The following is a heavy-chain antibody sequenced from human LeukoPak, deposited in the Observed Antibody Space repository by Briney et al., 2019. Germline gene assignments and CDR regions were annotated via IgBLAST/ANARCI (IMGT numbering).Heavy chain of an antibody. CDR1: GFTFSSYW. D-gene: IGHD3-10*02. J-gene: IGHJ6*04. V-gene: IGHV3-48*04. CDR3: AELGITMIGGV. Sequence: GGSLRLSCAASGFTFSSYWMSWVRQAPGKGLEWVSYISSSGSTIYYADSVKGRFTVSRDNAKNSLYLQMNSLRAEDTAVYYCAELGITMIGGVWGKGATVTISS. CDR2: ISSSGSTI.